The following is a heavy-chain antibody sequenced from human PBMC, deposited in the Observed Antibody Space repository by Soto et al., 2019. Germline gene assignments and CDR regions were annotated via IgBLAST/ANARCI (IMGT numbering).Heavy chain of an antibody. CDR3: AKDASPPYSSSTENSYYYYGMDV. CDR1: GFTVSIYT. D-gene: IGHD6-13*01. J-gene: IGHJ6*02. V-gene: IGHV3-23*01. Sequence: GRSLRLSCAASGFTVSIYTMSWVRQAPGKGLEWVSAISGSGGSTYYADSVKGRFTISRDNSKNTLYLQMNSLRAEDTAVYYCAKDASPPYSSSTENSYYYYGMDVWGQGTTVTVSS. CDR2: ISGSGGST.